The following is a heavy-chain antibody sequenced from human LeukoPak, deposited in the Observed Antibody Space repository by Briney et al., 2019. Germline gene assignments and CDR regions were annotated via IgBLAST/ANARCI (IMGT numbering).Heavy chain of an antibody. J-gene: IGHJ6*03. CDR3: ARDGRLNYDFWSGYYTVYYYMDV. Sequence: VASVKVSCKASGYTFTSYGISWVRQAPGQGLEWMGWISAYNGNTNYAQKLQGRVTMTTDTSTSTAYMELRSLRSDDTAVYYCARDGRLNYDFWSGYYTVYYYMDVWGKGTTVTVSS. CDR1: GYTFTSYG. CDR2: ISAYNGNT. V-gene: IGHV1-18*01. D-gene: IGHD3-3*01.